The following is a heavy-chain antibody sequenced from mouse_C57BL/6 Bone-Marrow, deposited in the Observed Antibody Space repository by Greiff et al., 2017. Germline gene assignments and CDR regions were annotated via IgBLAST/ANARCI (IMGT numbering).Heavy chain of an antibody. CDR1: GYTFTDYY. Sequence: EVQLQQSGPELVKPGASVKISCKASGYTFTDYYMNWVKQSHGKSLEWIGDINPNNGGTSYNQKFKGKATLTVDKSSSTAYMELRSLTSEDSAVYYCARTGGNYDWGQGTTLPVSS. CDR2: INPNNGGT. CDR3: ARTGGNYD. J-gene: IGHJ2*01. D-gene: IGHD2-1*01. V-gene: IGHV1-26*01.